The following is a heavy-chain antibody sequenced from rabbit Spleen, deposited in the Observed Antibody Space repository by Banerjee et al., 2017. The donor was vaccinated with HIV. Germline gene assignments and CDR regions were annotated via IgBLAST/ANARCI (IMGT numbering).Heavy chain of an antibody. V-gene: IGHV1S45*01. CDR3: ARDTSSSFSSYGMDL. CDR2: INTATGKP. Sequence: QEQLVESGGGLVRPEGSLKLSCKASGFSFSNKAVMCWVRQAPGKGLEWIACINTATGKPVYATWAKGRFTISTTSSTTVTLQMTRLTAADTATYFCARDTSSSFSSYGMDLWGPGTLVTVS. CDR1: GFSFSNKAV. D-gene: IGHD1-1*01. J-gene: IGHJ6*01.